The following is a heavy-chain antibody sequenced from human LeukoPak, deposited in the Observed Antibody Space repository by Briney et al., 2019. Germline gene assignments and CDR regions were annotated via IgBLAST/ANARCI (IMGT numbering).Heavy chain of an antibody. J-gene: IGHJ6*03. CDR3: ARHGNLVVPANYYYMDV. D-gene: IGHD2-2*01. CDR2: IYYSGST. Sequence: SETLSLTCTVSGGSISSYYWSWIRQPPGKGLEWIGYIYYSGSTNYNPPLKSRVTISVDTSKNQFSLKLSSVTAADTAVYYCARHGNLVVPANYYYMDVWGKGTTVTVSS. V-gene: IGHV4-59*08. CDR1: GGSISSYY.